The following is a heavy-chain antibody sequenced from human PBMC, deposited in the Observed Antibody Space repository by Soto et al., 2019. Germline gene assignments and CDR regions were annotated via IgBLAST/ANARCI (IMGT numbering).Heavy chain of an antibody. J-gene: IGHJ6*02. CDR1: GYPFTGPY. V-gene: IGHV1-2*02. CDR2: INPSSGGT. CDR3: ARDFRTYSHGVDV. Sequence: ASVKVSCKASGYPFTGPYIYWVRQAPGQGLEWMGWINPSSGGTEFAEKFQGRVTVTWDTSIRTVFLELNSLTSDDTGVYFCARDFRTYSHGVDVWGQGTAVTVSS. D-gene: IGHD4-4*01.